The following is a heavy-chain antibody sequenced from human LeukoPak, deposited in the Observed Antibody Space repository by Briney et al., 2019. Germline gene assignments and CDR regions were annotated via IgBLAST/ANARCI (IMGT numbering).Heavy chain of an antibody. CDR2: MSFDGTNK. CDR1: GFTFSSYG. CDR3: AKVRGQVAVTYDQYFDY. Sequence: GGSLRLSCAASGFTFSSYGMHWVRQAPGKGLEWVAVMSFDGTNKYYADSVKGRFTISRDNSKNALYLQMNSLRAEDTAVYYCAKVRGQVAVTYDQYFDYWGQGTLVTVSS. J-gene: IGHJ4*02. V-gene: IGHV3-30*18. D-gene: IGHD6-19*01.